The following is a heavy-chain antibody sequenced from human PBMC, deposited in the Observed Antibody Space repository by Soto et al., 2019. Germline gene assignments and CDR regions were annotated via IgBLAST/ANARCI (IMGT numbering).Heavy chain of an antibody. Sequence: ASVKVSCKASGYTFTSYAMHWVRQAPGQRLEWMGWINAGNGNTKYSQKFQGRVTITRDTSASTAYMELSSLRSEDTAVYYCARSNPLYHSSSWCLGKYGMDVWGQGTTVTVSS. D-gene: IGHD6-13*01. J-gene: IGHJ6*02. CDR2: INAGNGNT. CDR3: ARSNPLYHSSSWCLGKYGMDV. V-gene: IGHV1-3*01. CDR1: GYTFTSYA.